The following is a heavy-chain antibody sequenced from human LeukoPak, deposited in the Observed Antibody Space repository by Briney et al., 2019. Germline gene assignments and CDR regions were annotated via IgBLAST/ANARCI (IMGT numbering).Heavy chain of an antibody. CDR1: GFTFSSYG. Sequence: GGSLRLSCAASGFTFSSYGMHWVRQAPGKGLEWVAVISYDGSNKYYADSVKGRFTISRDNSKNTLYLQMNSLRDEDTAVYYCAKGSRIAVALDYWGQGTLVTVSS. CDR2: ISYDGSNK. J-gene: IGHJ4*02. V-gene: IGHV3-30*18. CDR3: AKGSRIAVALDY. D-gene: IGHD6-19*01.